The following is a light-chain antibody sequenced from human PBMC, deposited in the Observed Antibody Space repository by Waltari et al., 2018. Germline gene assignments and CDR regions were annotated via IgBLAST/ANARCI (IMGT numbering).Light chain of an antibody. Sequence: DIQMTQSPSTLSASVGDRVTITCRASQSISSWLAWYQQKPGKAPTFLIYKASSLESGVPSRFSGSGSGTEFTLTISSLQPDDFATYYCQQYNSFPWTFGQGTKVEIK. CDR2: KAS. V-gene: IGKV1-5*03. CDR1: QSISSW. J-gene: IGKJ1*01. CDR3: QQYNSFPWT.